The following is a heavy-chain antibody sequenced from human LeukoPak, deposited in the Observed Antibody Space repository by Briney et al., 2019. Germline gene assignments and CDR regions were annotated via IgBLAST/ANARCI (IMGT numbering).Heavy chain of an antibody. Sequence: SETLSLTCTVSGGSISSSSYYWGWIRQPPGKGLEWIGSIYYSGSTYYNPSLKSRVTISVDTSKNQFSLKLSSVTAADTAVYYCAREKGGIVVVPAALDYWGQGTLVTVSS. CDR1: GGSISSSSYY. CDR2: IYYSGST. CDR3: AREKGGIVVVPAALDY. V-gene: IGHV4-39*07. D-gene: IGHD2-2*01. J-gene: IGHJ4*02.